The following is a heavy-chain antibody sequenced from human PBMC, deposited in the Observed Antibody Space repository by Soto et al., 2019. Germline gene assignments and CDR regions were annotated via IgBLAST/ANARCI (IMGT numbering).Heavy chain of an antibody. CDR2: IIPIFGTA. Sequence: QVQLVQSGAEVKKPGSSLKVSCKASGGTFSSYAISWVRQAPGQGLEWMGGIIPIFGTANYAQKFQGRVTITADESTSTAYMELSSLRSEDTAVYYCARDRDYDPPSTMDVWGQGTTVTVSS. V-gene: IGHV1-69*01. J-gene: IGHJ6*02. D-gene: IGHD3-3*01. CDR3: ARDRDYDPPSTMDV. CDR1: GGTFSSYA.